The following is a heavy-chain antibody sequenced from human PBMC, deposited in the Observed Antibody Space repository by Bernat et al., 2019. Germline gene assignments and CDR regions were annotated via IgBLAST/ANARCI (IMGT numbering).Heavy chain of an antibody. Sequence: EVPLVESGGGLVKPGGSLTLSCAASGFTFTCFIMNWVRQAPGKGLEWVSSISSSGTYIYYADSVKGRFTISRDNARNSLYLQMNSLGADDTAVYYCARGSGNYGHYYFDSWGQGTLVTVSS. CDR3: ARGSGNYGHYYFDS. D-gene: IGHD3-10*01. J-gene: IGHJ4*02. V-gene: IGHV3-21*01. CDR1: GFTFTCFI. CDR2: ISSSGTYI.